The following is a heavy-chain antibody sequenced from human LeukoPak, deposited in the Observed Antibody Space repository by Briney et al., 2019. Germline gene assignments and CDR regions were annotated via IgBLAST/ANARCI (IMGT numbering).Heavy chain of an antibody. CDR2: IYYSGST. CDR1: GGSISSYY. D-gene: IGHD4-17*01. V-gene: IGHV4-59*01. J-gene: IGHJ4*02. CDR3: ARFGDYAKNFDY. Sequence: SETLSLTCTVSGGSISSYYWSWIRQPPGKGLEWIGYIYYSGSTNYNPSLKSRVTISVDTSKNQFSLKLSSVTAADTAVYYCARFGDYAKNFDYWGQGTLVTVSS.